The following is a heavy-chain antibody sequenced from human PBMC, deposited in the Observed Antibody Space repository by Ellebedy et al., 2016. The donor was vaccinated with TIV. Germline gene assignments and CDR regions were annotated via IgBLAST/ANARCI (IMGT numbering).Heavy chain of an antibody. CDR3: AASESADSDY. CDR1: GDSVSSSSYY. Sequence: MPSETLSLTCTVSGDSVSSSSYYWGWIRQPPGKGLEWIGAIYYTGNTYYNPSLKSRVILSVDTSKNQFSLKMSSVTAADTAVYYCAASESADSDYWGPGTLVTVSS. V-gene: IGHV4-39*07. J-gene: IGHJ4*02. D-gene: IGHD2-2*01. CDR2: IYYTGNT.